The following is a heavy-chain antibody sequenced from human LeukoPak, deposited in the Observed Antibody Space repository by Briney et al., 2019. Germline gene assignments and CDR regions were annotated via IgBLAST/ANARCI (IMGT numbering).Heavy chain of an antibody. CDR1: GASMSGSPYD. D-gene: IGHD1-14*01. Sequence: PSETLSLTCTVSGASMSGSPYDWGWIRQAPGKGLEWIGTIKTRGNTFYNLSLKSRVTVSVDTSKNQFSLNLMSVTAADTAVYYCARTGTSWSDSWGQGTLVAASS. CDR2: IKTRGNT. CDR3: ARTGTSWSDS. V-gene: IGHV4-39*01. J-gene: IGHJ5*01.